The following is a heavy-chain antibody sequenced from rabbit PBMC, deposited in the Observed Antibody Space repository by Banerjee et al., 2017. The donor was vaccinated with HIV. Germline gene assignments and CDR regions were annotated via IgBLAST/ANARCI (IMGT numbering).Heavy chain of an antibody. J-gene: IGHJ4*01. V-gene: IGHV1S45*01. Sequence: QQQLEESGGGLVKPEGSLTLTCTASGFSFSSTYWICWVRQAPGKGPEWIACIDAGSTGNTYYVSWAKGRFTISRTSSTTVTLQMTSLTAADTATYFCARGSSSGYYTPYYFNLWGQGTLVTVS. CDR3: ARGSSSGYYTPYYFNL. CDR2: IDAGSTGNT. CDR1: GFSFSSTYW. D-gene: IGHD1-1*01.